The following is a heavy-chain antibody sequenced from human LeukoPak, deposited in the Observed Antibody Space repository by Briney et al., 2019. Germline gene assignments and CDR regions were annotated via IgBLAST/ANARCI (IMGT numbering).Heavy chain of an antibody. CDR3: ARERDDSSGYYLEDY. D-gene: IGHD3-22*01. J-gene: IGHJ4*02. V-gene: IGHV4-34*01. CDR1: GGSFSGYY. Sequence: SETLSLTCAVYGGSFSGYYWSWIRQPPGKGLEWIGEINHSGSTNYNPSLKSRVTISVGTSKNQFSLKLSSVTAADTAVYYCARERDDSSGYYLEDYWGQGTLITVSS. CDR2: INHSGST.